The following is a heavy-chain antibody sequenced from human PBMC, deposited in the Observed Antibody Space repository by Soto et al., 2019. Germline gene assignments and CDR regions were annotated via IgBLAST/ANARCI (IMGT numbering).Heavy chain of an antibody. CDR3: ARVRVATRRLDAFDI. Sequence: GKGLEWIGSIYYSGSTYYNPSLKSRVTISVDTSKNQFSLKLSSVTAADTAVYYCARVRVATRRLDAFDIWGQGTMVTVS. V-gene: IGHV4-39*01. D-gene: IGHD5-12*01. CDR2: IYYSGST. J-gene: IGHJ3*02.